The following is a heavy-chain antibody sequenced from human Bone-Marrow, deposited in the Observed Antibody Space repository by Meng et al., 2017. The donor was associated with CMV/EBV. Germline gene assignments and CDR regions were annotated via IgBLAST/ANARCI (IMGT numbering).Heavy chain of an antibody. CDR1: GFTFSSYA. CDR2: ISGSRGST. Sequence: GETLKIPCAPSGFTFSSYAMSWVRQDPGKGLEWVSAISGSRGSTYYADSVKGRFTISRDNSKNTLYLQMNSLRAEDTAVYYCAREGAYCGGDCYSARWFDPWGQGTLVTVSS. V-gene: IGHV3-23*01. J-gene: IGHJ5*02. CDR3: AREGAYCGGDCYSARWFDP. D-gene: IGHD2-21*01.